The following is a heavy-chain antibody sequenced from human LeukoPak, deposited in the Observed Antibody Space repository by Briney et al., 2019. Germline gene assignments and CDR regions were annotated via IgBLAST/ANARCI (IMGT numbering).Heavy chain of an antibody. CDR1: GFTFSSYA. D-gene: IGHD6-6*01. Sequence: TGGSLRLSCAASGFTFSSYAMSWVRQAPGKGLEWVSAISGSGGSTYYADSVKGRFTISRDNSKNTLYLQMNSLRAEDTAVYYCAKEEYSSSFSSWFDPWGQGTLVTVSS. CDR3: AKEEYSSSFSSWFDP. V-gene: IGHV3-23*01. J-gene: IGHJ5*02. CDR2: ISGSGGST.